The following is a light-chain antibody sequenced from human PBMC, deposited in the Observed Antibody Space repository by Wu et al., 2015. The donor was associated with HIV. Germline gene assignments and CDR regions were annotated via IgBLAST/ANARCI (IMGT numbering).Light chain of an antibody. J-gene: IGKJ1*01. CDR1: QSVGRN. V-gene: IGKV3-15*01. Sequence: EVVMTQSPATLSVSPGERATLSCRASQSVGRNLAWYQQKLGQPPRLLIYGASTRATGVPARFSGSGSRADFTLTISSMQSEDFAVYYCHQYDNWPPWTFGQGTKVEIK. CDR2: GAS. CDR3: HQYDNWPPWT.